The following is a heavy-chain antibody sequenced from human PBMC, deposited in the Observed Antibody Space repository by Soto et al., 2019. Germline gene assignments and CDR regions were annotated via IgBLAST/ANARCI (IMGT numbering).Heavy chain of an antibody. D-gene: IGHD2-15*01. J-gene: IGHJ5*02. CDR1: GFSFSSYV. Sequence: WGSLRLSCEASGFSFSSYVIHWVCQAPGKGLEWVSSISYDESNKYYADSVKGRFTTSRDNSKDTLFLQMNSLRLEDTAVYYCAKDQLYIGSPGDWFGPWGEGTLVTLS. CDR3: AKDQLYIGSPGDWFGP. V-gene: IGHV3-30*18. CDR2: ISYDESNK.